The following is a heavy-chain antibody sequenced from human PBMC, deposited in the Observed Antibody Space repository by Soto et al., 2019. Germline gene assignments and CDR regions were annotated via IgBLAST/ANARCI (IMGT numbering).Heavy chain of an antibody. D-gene: IGHD3-3*01. CDR1: GFTFSSYA. V-gene: IGHV3-23*01. J-gene: IGHJ4*02. Sequence: EVQLLESGGGLVQPGGSLRLSCAASGFTFSSYAMSWVRQAPGKWLEWVSAISGSGGSTYYAESVKGRFTISRDNSKNTLYLQMNSLRAEDTAVYYCAKRPHDITIFGVVTVGSGYWGQGTLVTVSS. CDR3: AKRPHDITIFGVVTVGSGY. CDR2: ISGSGGST.